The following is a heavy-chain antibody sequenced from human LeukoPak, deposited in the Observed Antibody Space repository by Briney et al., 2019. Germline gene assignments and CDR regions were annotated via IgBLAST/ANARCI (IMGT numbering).Heavy chain of an antibody. Sequence: SETLSLTCTVSGGSIRSSSYYWGWIRQPPGKGLEWIGSIYYSGSTYYNPSIKSRVTISIDMSKSQFSLKLTSVTAADTAVYYCAGPYRIRSAFDIWGQGTMVTVSS. J-gene: IGHJ3*02. CDR3: AGPYRIRSAFDI. V-gene: IGHV4-39*01. CDR2: IYYSGST. CDR1: GGSIRSSSYY. D-gene: IGHD2-2*02.